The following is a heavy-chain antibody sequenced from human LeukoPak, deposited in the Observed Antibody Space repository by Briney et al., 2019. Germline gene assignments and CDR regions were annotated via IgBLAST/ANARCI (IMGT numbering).Heavy chain of an antibody. D-gene: IGHD4-17*01. CDR3: ARPYYGNYYYYGMDV. CDR1: GFTFSSNG. CDR2: IWYDGSNK. V-gene: IGHV3-33*01. J-gene: IGHJ6*02. Sequence: GRSLRLSCAASGFTFSSNGMHWVRQAPGKGLEWVGVIWYDGSNKYYADSVKGRFTISRDNSKNTLYLQMNSLRAEDTAVYYCARPYYGNYYYYGMDVWGQGTTVTVSS.